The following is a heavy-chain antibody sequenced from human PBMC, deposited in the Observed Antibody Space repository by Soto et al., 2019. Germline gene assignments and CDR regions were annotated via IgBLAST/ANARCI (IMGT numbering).Heavy chain of an antibody. CDR2: IYHSGST. J-gene: IGHJ5*02. CDR3: ARDTVTTRGVGFDT. Sequence: SETLSLTCAVSGGSISSGGYSWSWIRQPPGKGLEWIGYIYHSGSTYYNPSLKSRVTISVDRSKNQFSLKLSSVTAADTAVYYCARDTVTTRGVGFDTWGQGTLVTVSS. V-gene: IGHV4-30-2*01. CDR1: GGSISSGGYS. D-gene: IGHD4-4*01.